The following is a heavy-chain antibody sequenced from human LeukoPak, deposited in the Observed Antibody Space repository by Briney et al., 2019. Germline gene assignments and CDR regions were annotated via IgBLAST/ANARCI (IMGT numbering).Heavy chain of an antibody. V-gene: IGHV3-21*01. J-gene: IGHJ4*02. CDR2: ISSSSSYI. CDR3: ALRGYSSSWTALDY. Sequence: GGSLRLSCAASGFTFSSYSMNWVRRAPGKGLEWVSSISSSSSYIYYADSVKGRFTISRDNAKNSLYLQMNGLRIEDTAVYYCALRGYSSSWTALDYWGQGTLVTVSS. D-gene: IGHD6-13*01. CDR1: GFTFSSYS.